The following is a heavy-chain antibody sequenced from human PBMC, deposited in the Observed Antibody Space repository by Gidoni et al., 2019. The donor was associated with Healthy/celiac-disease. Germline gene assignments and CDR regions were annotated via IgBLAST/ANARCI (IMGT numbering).Heavy chain of an antibody. CDR3: ARACSGGSCYYAFDI. J-gene: IGHJ3*02. CDR1: GGSISSYY. D-gene: IGHD2-15*01. V-gene: IGHV4-59*01. CDR2: IYYSGST. Sequence: QVQLQESGPGLVKPSETLSLTGTVPGGSISSYYLSWIRQHPGKGLGWIGSIYYSGSTNYNPSLKSRVTISVDTSKNQFSLKLSSVTAADTAVYYCARACSGGSCYYAFDIWGQGTMVTVSS.